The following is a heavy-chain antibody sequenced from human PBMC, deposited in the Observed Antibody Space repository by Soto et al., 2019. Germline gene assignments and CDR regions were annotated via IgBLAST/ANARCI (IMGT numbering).Heavy chain of an antibody. CDR1: GFTFSSYW. V-gene: IGHV3-7*03. D-gene: IGHD1-1*01. Sequence: PGGSLRLSCVTSGFTFSSYWMTWVRQAPGKGLEWVANIKQDGSEKYYVDFVRGRFTISRDNSDSSLYLHMDSLRADDTAVYYCGRGSIQLRIRGGHLEYWGREPCSPSPQ. CDR3: GRGSIQLRIRGGHLEY. CDR2: IKQDGSEK. J-gene: IGHJ4*02.